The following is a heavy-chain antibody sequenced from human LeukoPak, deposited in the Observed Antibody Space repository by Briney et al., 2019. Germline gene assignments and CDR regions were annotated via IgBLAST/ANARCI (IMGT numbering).Heavy chain of an antibody. V-gene: IGHV3-23*01. CDR2: ISGSGGST. Sequence: GGSLRLSCAASGFTFSSYAMSWVRQAPGKGLEWVSAISGSGGSTYYADSVKGRFTISRHNSKNTLYLQMNSLRAEDTAVYYCASGLVVVAAIPFDYWGQGTLVTVSS. CDR3: ASGLVVVAAIPFDY. D-gene: IGHD2-15*01. J-gene: IGHJ4*02. CDR1: GFTFSSYA.